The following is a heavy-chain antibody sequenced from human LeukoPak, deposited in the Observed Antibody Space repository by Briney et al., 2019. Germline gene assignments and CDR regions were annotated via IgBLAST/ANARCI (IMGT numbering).Heavy chain of an antibody. J-gene: IGHJ4*02. V-gene: IGHV3-7*01. CDR3: ARDRGYDFWSGYHGNDY. D-gene: IGHD3-3*01. CDR1: GFTFNSYW. CDR2: IKQDGSEK. Sequence: GGSLRLSCAASGFTFNSYWMSWVRQAPGKGLEWVANIKQDGSEKYYVDSVKGRFTISRDNAKNSLYLQMNSLRAEDTAVYYCARDRGYDFWSGYHGNDYWGQGTLVTVSS.